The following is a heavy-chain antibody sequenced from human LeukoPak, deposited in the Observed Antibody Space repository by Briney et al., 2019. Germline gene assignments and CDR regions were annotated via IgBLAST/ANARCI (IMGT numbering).Heavy chain of an antibody. CDR2: IYHSGST. CDR3: ARGVRFGELLHSTFDY. D-gene: IGHD3-10*01. Sequence: PSETLSLTCAVYGGSFSGYYWSWIRQPPGKGLEWIGYIYHSGSTYYNPSPKSRVTISVDRSKNQFSLKLSSVTAADTAVYYCARGVRFGELLHSTFDYWGQGTLVTVSS. V-gene: IGHV4-34*01. CDR1: GGSFSGYY. J-gene: IGHJ4*02.